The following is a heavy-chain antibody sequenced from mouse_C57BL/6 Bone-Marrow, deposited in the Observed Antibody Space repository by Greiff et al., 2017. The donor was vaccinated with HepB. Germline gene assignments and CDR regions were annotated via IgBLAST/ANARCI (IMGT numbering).Heavy chain of an antibody. Sequence: EVQLQQSGTVLARPGASVKMSCKTSGYTFTSYWMHWVKQRPGQGLEWIGAIYPGNSDTSYNQKFKGKAKLTAVTSASTAYMELSSLTNEDSAVYYCTRRTTVPPYAMDYWGQGTSVTVSS. CDR3: TRRTTVPPYAMDY. D-gene: IGHD1-1*01. CDR1: GYTFTSYW. V-gene: IGHV1-5*01. J-gene: IGHJ4*01. CDR2: IYPGNSDT.